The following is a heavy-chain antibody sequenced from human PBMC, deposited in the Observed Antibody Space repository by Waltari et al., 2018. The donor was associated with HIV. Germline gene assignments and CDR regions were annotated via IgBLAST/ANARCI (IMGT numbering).Heavy chain of an antibody. CDR3: VTLYNESPLYSNF. V-gene: IGHV1-24*01. CDR2: FDPKNGKP. D-gene: IGHD2-15*01. CDR1: GYPLSDLS. Sequence: QLIQSTSALKRPGASVTISCQVSGYPLSDLSMQWVRQGRGQRLEWMGGFDPKNGKPVYSQRFWGRDSLAEDTSQDTAFLELNRLTSDDTAVYYCVTLYNESPLYSNFWGQGTLVTV. J-gene: IGHJ1*01.